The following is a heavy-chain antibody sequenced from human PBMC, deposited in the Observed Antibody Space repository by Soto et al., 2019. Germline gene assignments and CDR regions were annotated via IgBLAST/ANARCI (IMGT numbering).Heavy chain of an antibody. CDR3: VRPIFEMVNDAFDV. CDR1: GFPFSNCA. D-gene: IGHD3-3*01. Sequence: HPGGSLRLSCAASGFPFSNCAMAWVGQSPGKGLEWVSAISVSGSVTYYADSVKGRFTISRDNSKNMVYLQMNSLRAEDTAVYYCVRPIFEMVNDAFDVWGQGTMVTVSS. J-gene: IGHJ3*01. CDR2: ISVSGSVT. V-gene: IGHV3-23*01.